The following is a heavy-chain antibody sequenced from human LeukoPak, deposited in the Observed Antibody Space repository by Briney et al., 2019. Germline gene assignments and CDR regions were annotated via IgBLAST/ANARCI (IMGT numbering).Heavy chain of an antibody. CDR2: INPNSGGT. CDR3: ARGKWELPNGDY. CDR1: GYTFTGYY. Sequence: ASVTVSCKASGYTFTGYYMHWVRQAPGQGLEWMGWINPNSGGTNYAQKFQGRVTMTRDTSISTAYMELSRLRSDDTAVYYCARGKWELPNGDYWGQGTLVTVSS. J-gene: IGHJ4*02. D-gene: IGHD1-26*01. V-gene: IGHV1-2*02.